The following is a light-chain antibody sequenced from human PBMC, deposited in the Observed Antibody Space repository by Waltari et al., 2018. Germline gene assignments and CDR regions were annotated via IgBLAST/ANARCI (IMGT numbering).Light chain of an antibody. V-gene: IGLV2-14*03. CDR2: DVT. Sequence: QSALTQPASVSGSPGHAIPISCTGHITDLGGLNNFPSYQQHPSKAPELMSYDVTNRPSGVSNRFSGSKSGNTASLTISGLQAEDEADYYCSSYTSSGTGVLFGGGTKLSVL. J-gene: IGLJ2*01. CDR3: SSYTSSGTGVL. CDR1: ITDLGGLNN.